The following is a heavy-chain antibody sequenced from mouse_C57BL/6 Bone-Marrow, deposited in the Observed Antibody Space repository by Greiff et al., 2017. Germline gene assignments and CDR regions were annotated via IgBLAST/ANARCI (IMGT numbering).Heavy chain of an antibody. V-gene: IGHV1-7*01. Sequence: QVQLQQSGAELAKPGASVKLSCKASGYTFTSYWMHWVKQRPGQGLEWIGYINPSSGYTKYNQKFKDKATLTADKSYSTAYMQLSSLTYEDSAVYYCARTYYSNYDAMDYWGQGTSVTVSS. D-gene: IGHD2-5*01. CDR1: GYTFTSYW. J-gene: IGHJ4*01. CDR2: INPSSGYT. CDR3: ARTYYSNYDAMDY.